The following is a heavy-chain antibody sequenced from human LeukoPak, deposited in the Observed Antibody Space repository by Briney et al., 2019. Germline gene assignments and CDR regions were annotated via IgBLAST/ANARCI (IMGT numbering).Heavy chain of an antibody. CDR2: IYTGGTT. CDR1: GFTVSSNS. D-gene: IGHD3-16*01. Sequence: GGSLRLSCAASGFTVSSNSMSWVRQAPGKGLVWVSVIYTGGTTYYADSVKGRFTIPRDNSKNTLYLQMNSLRAEDTAVYYCARDVAAPGGVYFDYWGQGTLVTVSS. V-gene: IGHV3-66*01. J-gene: IGHJ4*02. CDR3: ARDVAAPGGVYFDY.